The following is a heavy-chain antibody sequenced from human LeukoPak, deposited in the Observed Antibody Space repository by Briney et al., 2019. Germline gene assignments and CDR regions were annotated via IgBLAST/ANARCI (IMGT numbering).Heavy chain of an antibody. V-gene: IGHV1-24*01. D-gene: IGHD6-13*01. J-gene: IGHJ6*02. CDR2: FDPEDGEI. Sequence: ASVKVSCKVSGYTLTELPMHWVRPAPGKGLAWMGGFDPEDGEIIYAQKFQGRVTMTEDTSTDTAYMELSSLRSEDTAVYYCATRASLPSDTAGTYPRGYYYGMDVWGQGTTVTVSS. CDR3: ATRASLPSDTAGTYPRGYYYGMDV. CDR1: GYTLTELP.